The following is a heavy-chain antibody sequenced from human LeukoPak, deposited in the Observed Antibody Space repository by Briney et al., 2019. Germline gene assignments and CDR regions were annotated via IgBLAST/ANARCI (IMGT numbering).Heavy chain of an antibody. CDR2: ISAYNGNT. D-gene: IGHD3-10*01. CDR1: GYTFTSYG. Sequence: ASVKVSCKASGYTFTSYGISWVRQAPGQGLEWMGWISAYNGNTNYAQKLQGRVTMTTDTSTSTAYMELRSLRSDDTAVYYCARDRVMVRGVIIPGNWFDPWGQGTLVTVSS. CDR3: ARDRVMVRGVIIPGNWFDP. V-gene: IGHV1-18*01. J-gene: IGHJ5*02.